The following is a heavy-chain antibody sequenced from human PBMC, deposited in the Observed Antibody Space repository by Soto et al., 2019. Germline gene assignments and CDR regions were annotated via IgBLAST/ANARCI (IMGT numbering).Heavy chain of an antibody. Sequence: GGSLRLSCAASGFTFSSYWMSWVRQAPGKGLEWVANIKQDGSEKYYVDSVKGRFTISRDNAKNSLYLQMNSLRAEDTAVYYCARVRYCSSTSCYGSWFDPWGQGTLVTVSS. CDR3: ARVRYCSSTSCYGSWFDP. V-gene: IGHV3-7*05. CDR2: IKQDGSEK. J-gene: IGHJ5*02. CDR1: GFTFSSYW. D-gene: IGHD2-2*01.